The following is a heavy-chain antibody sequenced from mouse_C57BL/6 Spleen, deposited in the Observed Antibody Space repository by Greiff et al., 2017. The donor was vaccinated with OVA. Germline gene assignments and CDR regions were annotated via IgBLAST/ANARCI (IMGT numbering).Heavy chain of an antibody. CDR2: IDPSDSYT. J-gene: IGHJ1*03. Sequence: QVQLQQPGAELVMPGASVTLSRKASGYTFTSYWMHWVKQRPGQGLEWIGEIDPSDSYTNYNPKFHGKSTLTVDKSSSTAYMLLSSLTSDDSAVDYYASSCGNYCRYFDVWGTGTTVTVSS. D-gene: IGHD2-1*01. V-gene: IGHV1-69*01. CDR3: ASSCGNYCRYFDV. CDR1: GYTFTSYW.